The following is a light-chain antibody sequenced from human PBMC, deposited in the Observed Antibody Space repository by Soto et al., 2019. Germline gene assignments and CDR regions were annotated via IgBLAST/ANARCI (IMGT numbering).Light chain of an antibody. CDR2: AAS. J-gene: IGKJ4*01. CDR1: QSIASF. CDR3: QQSHSTPLT. V-gene: IGKV1-39*01. Sequence: DIQLTQSPSSVSASVGGRVTIICRASQSIASFLNWYQQKPGRAPKLLIYAASRLHSGVPSRFSGSGSGTDFTFPIMTVQPEDAATCFCQQSHSTPLTFGGGTRVEIK.